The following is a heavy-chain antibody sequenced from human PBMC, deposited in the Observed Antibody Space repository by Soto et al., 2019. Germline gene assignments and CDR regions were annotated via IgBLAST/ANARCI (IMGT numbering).Heavy chain of an antibody. CDR3: ARDLWGYCGTDCYPLDV. V-gene: IGHV4-59*01. D-gene: IGHD2-21*02. CDR1: GASISGYY. CDR2: MYNTGST. Sequence: SETLSLTCTVAGASISGYYWSCIQQPPGKGLEWIGYMYNTGSTVYNPSFKSRVTISVDTSKNQFSLKLNSVTAADTAVYYCARDLWGYCGTDCYPLDVWGQGTTVS. J-gene: IGHJ6*02.